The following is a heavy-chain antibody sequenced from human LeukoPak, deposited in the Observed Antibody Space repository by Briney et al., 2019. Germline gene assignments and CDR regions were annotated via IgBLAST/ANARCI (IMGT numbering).Heavy chain of an antibody. J-gene: IGHJ6*02. CDR1: GFTVSSNY. CDR2: IYSGGST. V-gene: IGHV3-53*01. CDR3: ASPTPRRDYYDSSGYYYQYYYHGMDV. Sequence: GGSLRLSCAASGFTVSSNYMSWVRQAPGKGLEWVSVIYSGGSTYYADSVKGRFTISRDNSKNTLYLQMNSLRAEDTAVYYCASPTPRRDYYDSSGYYYQYYYHGMDVWGQGTTVTVSS. D-gene: IGHD3-22*01.